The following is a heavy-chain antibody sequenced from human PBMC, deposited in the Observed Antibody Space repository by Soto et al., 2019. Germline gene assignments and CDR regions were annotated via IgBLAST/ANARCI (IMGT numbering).Heavy chain of an antibody. CDR1: GFTFRSYA. Sequence: PGGSLRLSCAASGFTFRSYAMNWVRQAPGKGLEWVSAISGSAGSTYYADSVKGRFTISRDTSKNTLYLQMNSLRAEDTAVYYCTKDQSRNLNHGDYYYYGMDLWGPGTTVTVSS. D-gene: IGHD3-3*01. CDR3: TKDQSRNLNHGDYYYYGMDL. J-gene: IGHJ6*02. V-gene: IGHV3-23*01. CDR2: ISGSAGST.